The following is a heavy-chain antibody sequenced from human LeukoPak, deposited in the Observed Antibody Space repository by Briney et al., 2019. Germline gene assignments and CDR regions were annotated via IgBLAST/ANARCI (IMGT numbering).Heavy chain of an antibody. CDR1: GGSFSGYY. CDR2: INHSGST. Sequence: SETLSLTCAVYGGSFSGYYWSWIRQPPGKGLEWIGEINHSGSTNYNPSPKCRVTISVDTSKNQFSLKLSSVTAADTAVYYCARGVRYFDWLDYWGQGTLVTVSS. V-gene: IGHV4-34*01. CDR3: ARGVRYFDWLDY. D-gene: IGHD3-9*01. J-gene: IGHJ4*02.